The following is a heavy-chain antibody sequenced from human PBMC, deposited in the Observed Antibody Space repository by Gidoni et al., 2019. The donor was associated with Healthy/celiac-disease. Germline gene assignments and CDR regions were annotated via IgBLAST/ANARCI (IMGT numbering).Heavy chain of an antibody. Sequence: QVQLQQWGAGLLKPSETLSLTCAVYGGSFSGYYWSWIRQPPGKGLEWIGEINHSGSTNYNPSLKSRVTISVDTSKNQFSLKLSSVTAADTAVYYCASFIVGAYYRYYYMDVWGKGTTVTVSS. V-gene: IGHV4-34*01. J-gene: IGHJ6*03. CDR3: ASFIVGAYYRYYYMDV. CDR1: GGSFSGYY. D-gene: IGHD1-26*01. CDR2: INHSGST.